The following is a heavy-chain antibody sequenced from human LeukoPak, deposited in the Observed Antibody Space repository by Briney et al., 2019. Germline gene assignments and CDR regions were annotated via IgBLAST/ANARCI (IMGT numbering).Heavy chain of an antibody. D-gene: IGHD2-15*01. CDR2: MNPNSGNT. Sequence: GASVKVSCKASGYTFTSYDINWVRQATGQGLEWMGWMNPNSGNTGYAQKFQGRVTMTRNTSISTAYMELSSLRSEDTAVYYCASCSGGSCYTRVFDYWGQGTLVTVSS. CDR3: ASCSGGSCYTRVFDY. CDR1: GYTFTSYD. V-gene: IGHV1-8*01. J-gene: IGHJ4*02.